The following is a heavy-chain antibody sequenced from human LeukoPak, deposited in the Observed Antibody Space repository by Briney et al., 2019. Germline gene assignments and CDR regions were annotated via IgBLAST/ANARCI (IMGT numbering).Heavy chain of an antibody. CDR1: GYTFTGYY. Sequence: ASLKVSCKASGYTFTGYYMHWVRQAPGQGLEWMGIISPSGGSTSYAQKFQGRVTMTRDTSTSTVYMELSSLRSEDTAVYYCARGGFCSGGSCYIIDPWGQGTLVTVSS. CDR3: ARGGFCSGGSCYIIDP. J-gene: IGHJ5*02. CDR2: ISPSGGST. D-gene: IGHD2-15*01. V-gene: IGHV1-46*01.